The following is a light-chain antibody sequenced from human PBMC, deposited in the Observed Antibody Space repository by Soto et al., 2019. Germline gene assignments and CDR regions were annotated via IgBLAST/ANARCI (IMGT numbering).Light chain of an antibody. CDR1: TSDLGGSNY. V-gene: IGLV2-14*03. CDR2: DVS. CDR3: SSYTRTFTSVF. J-gene: IGLJ2*01. Sequence: QSALTQPASVSGSPGQSITISCTATTSDLGGSNYVSWYQQHPNKAPKLLIYDVSSRPSGVSNRFSGSKSGNTASLTISGLQAEDEAAYYCSSYTRTFTSVFFGGGTKLTVL.